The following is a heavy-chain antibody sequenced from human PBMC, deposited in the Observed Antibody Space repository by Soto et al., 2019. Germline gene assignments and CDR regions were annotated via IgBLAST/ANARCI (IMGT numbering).Heavy chain of an antibody. CDR2: MKKDGSEK. CDR1: GFSFGDYW. D-gene: IGHD3-3*01. J-gene: IGHJ4*02. Sequence: EVQLVESRGASVQRGGSLRLSCAASGFSFGDYWMSWVRQAPGKGLEWVAHMKKDGSEKYYVDSVKGRFTVSRDNSRNALFLQMNSLRAEDTAVYYCAKLGSGYYTGLYFDYWGQGTLVTVSS. CDR3: AKLGSGYYTGLYFDY. V-gene: IGHV3-7*03.